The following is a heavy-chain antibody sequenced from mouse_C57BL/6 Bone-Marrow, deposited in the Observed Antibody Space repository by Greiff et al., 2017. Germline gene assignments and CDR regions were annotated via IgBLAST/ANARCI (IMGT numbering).Heavy chain of an antibody. D-gene: IGHD1-1*01. CDR3: ARDRGVTTVVDWYFDV. J-gene: IGHJ1*03. Sequence: EVKLVESEGGLVQPGSSMKLSCTASGFTFSDYYMAWVRQVPEKVLEWVANINYDGSSTYYLDSLKSRFIISRDNAKNILYLQMSSLKSEDTATYYCARDRGVTTVVDWYFDVWGTGTTVTVSS. V-gene: IGHV5-16*01. CDR1: GFTFSDYY. CDR2: INYDGSST.